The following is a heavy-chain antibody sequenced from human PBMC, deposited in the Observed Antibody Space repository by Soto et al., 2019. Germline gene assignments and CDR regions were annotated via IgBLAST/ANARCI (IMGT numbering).Heavy chain of an antibody. D-gene: IGHD3-22*01. CDR2: IYYSGST. J-gene: IGHJ3*02. CDR3: ARLYENNAFDI. Sequence: SETLSLTCTVSGGSISSSSYYWGWIRQPPGKGLEWIGSIYYSGSTYYNPSLKSRVTISVDTSKNQFSLKLSSVTAADTAVYYCARLYENNAFDIWGQGTMVTVSS. V-gene: IGHV4-39*01. CDR1: GGSISSSSYY.